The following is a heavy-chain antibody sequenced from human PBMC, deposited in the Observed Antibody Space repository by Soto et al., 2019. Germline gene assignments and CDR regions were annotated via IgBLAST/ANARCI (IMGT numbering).Heavy chain of an antibody. Sequence: GSLRLSCAASGFTFSSYAVSWVRQAPGKGLEWVSAISGSGGSTYYADSVKGRFTISRDNSKNTLYLQMNSLRAEDTAVYYCAKDRKRITMIVVVISHPFDYWGQGTLVPVSS. CDR3: AKDRKRITMIVVVISHPFDY. V-gene: IGHV3-23*01. J-gene: IGHJ4*02. CDR1: GFTFSSYA. D-gene: IGHD3-22*01. CDR2: ISGSGGST.